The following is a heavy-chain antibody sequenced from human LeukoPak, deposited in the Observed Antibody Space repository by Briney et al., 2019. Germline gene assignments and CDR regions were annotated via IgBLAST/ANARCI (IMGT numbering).Heavy chain of an antibody. D-gene: IGHD3-10*01. CDR2: ISGSGDST. Sequence: GGSLRLSCAASGFTFSSYAMSWVRQAPGKGLEWVSAISGSGDSTYYGDSVKGRFTISRDNSKNTLYLQMNSLKTEDTAVYYCTTDRDSLVWFGAGGRWGQGTLVTVSS. J-gene: IGHJ1*01. V-gene: IGHV3-23*01. CDR1: GFTFSSYA. CDR3: TTDRDSLVWFGAGGR.